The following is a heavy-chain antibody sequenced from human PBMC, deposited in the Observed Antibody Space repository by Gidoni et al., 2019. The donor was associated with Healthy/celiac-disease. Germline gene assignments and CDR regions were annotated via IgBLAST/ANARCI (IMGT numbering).Heavy chain of an antibody. CDR3: ARTEGYDYGMDV. V-gene: IGHV4-59*01. J-gene: IGHJ6*02. Sequence: PSETLSLTCPVSGGSISSYYWSWIRQPPGKGLEWIGYIYSSGSTNYNPSLKSRVTISVDTSKNQFTRKLSSVTAADTAVYYGARTEGYDYGMDVWGQGTTVTVSS. CDR1: GGSISSYY. CDR2: IYSSGST.